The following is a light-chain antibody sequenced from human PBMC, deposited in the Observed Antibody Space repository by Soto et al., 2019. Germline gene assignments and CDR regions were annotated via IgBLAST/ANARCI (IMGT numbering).Light chain of an antibody. Sequence: QSALTQPASVSGSPRQSITISCTGTNSDVGSYNLVSWFQQHPGKAPKLVIYEVTKRPSGVPDRFSGSKSGNTASLTISGLQAEDEADYYCCSYAGSYTYVFGTGTKVTVL. V-gene: IGLV2-11*01. CDR3: CSYAGSYTYV. CDR1: NSDVGSYNL. J-gene: IGLJ1*01. CDR2: EVT.